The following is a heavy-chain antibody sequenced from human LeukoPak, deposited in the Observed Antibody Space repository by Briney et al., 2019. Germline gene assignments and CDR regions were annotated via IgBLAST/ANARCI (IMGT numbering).Heavy chain of an antibody. D-gene: IGHD3-10*01. J-gene: IGHJ6*03. Sequence: GGSLRLSCAASGFTFSDYAMSWVRQAPGKGLEWVSAISASGSSTYHADSVKGRFTISRDNSKNTLYLQMNSLRAEDTAVYYCAKLGKTENHYGSGRFSYYYYMDVWGKGTTVTISS. CDR1: GFTFSDYA. CDR2: ISASGSST. V-gene: IGHV3-23*01. CDR3: AKLGKTENHYGSGRFSYYYYMDV.